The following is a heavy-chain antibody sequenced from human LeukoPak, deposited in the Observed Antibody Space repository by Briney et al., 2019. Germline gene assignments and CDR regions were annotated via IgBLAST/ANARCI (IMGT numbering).Heavy chain of an antibody. V-gene: IGHV4-59*01. Sequence: SETLSLTCTVSGGSISSYYWSWIRQPPGKGLEWIGYIYYSGSTNYNPSLKSRVTISVDTSKNQFSLKLSSATAADTAVYYCARDRVYGDRDYFDYWGQGTLVTVSS. CDR2: IYYSGST. D-gene: IGHD4-17*01. CDR3: ARDRVYGDRDYFDY. J-gene: IGHJ4*02. CDR1: GGSISSYY.